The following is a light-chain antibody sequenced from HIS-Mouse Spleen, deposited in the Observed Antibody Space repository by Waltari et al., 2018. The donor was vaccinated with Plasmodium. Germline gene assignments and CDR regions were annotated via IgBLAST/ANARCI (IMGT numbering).Light chain of an antibody. Sequence: DIQLTQSPSSLSASVGDRVTITCRASQSISNYLNWYQQKPGKAHNFLIYAASTLQSGVPSRFSGSGSGTDFTLTISSLQPEDFATYYCQQSYSTWTFGQGTKVEIK. V-gene: IGKV1-39*01. CDR2: AAS. CDR1: QSISNY. CDR3: QQSYSTWT. J-gene: IGKJ1*01.